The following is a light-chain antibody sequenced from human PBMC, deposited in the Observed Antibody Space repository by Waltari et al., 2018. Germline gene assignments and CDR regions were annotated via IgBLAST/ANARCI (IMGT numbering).Light chain of an antibody. CDR2: DAS. Sequence: DIQMTQSPSTLSASVGVRVPITCRASQSISSWLAWYQQKPVKAPKLLIYDASSLESGVPSRFSGSGSGTEFTLTISSLQPDDFATYYCQQYNSYPYTFGQRTKLEIK. J-gene: IGKJ2*01. CDR3: QQYNSYPYT. V-gene: IGKV1-5*01. CDR1: QSISSW.